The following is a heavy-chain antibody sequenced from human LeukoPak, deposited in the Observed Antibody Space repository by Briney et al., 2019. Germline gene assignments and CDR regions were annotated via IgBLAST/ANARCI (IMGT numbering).Heavy chain of an antibody. CDR1: GFTFSDYY. Sequence: PGGSLRLSCAASGFTFSDYYMSWIRQAPGKGLEWVSYISSSGSTIAYADSVKGRLTICRDNAKNSLYLQMNSQRAEDTAVYYCARGSSRTGRYFDYWGQGTLVTVSS. V-gene: IGHV3-11*04. D-gene: IGHD6-6*01. CDR3: ARGSSRTGRYFDY. J-gene: IGHJ4*02. CDR2: ISSSGSTI.